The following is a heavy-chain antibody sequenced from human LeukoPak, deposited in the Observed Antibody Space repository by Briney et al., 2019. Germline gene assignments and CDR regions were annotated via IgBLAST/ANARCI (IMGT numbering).Heavy chain of an antibody. Sequence: GSLRLSCAASGFTFSSYAMSWVRQPPGKGLEWIGNIYYSGSTYYNPSLKSRVTISVDTSKNQFSLKLSSVTAADTAVYYCARQSGSSTWSSDYWGQGTLVTVSS. J-gene: IGHJ4*02. CDR1: GFTFSSYA. CDR2: IYYSGST. D-gene: IGHD6-13*01. V-gene: IGHV4-38-2*01. CDR3: ARQSGSSTWSSDY.